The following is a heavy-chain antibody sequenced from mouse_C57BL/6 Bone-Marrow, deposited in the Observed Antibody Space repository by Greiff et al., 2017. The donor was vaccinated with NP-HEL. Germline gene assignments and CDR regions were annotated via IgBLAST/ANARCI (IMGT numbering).Heavy chain of an antibody. CDR1: GYTFTSYW. J-gene: IGHJ2*01. D-gene: IGHD2-4*01. V-gene: IGHV1-69*01. Sequence: QVQLQQPGAELVMPGASVKLSCKASGYTFTSYWMHWVKQRPGQGLEWIGEIDPSDSYTNYNQKFKGKSTLTVDKSSSTPYMQLSSLTSEDSAVYYCAIYYDNVDYWGHSTTLTVSS. CDR2: IDPSDSYT. CDR3: AIYYDNVDY.